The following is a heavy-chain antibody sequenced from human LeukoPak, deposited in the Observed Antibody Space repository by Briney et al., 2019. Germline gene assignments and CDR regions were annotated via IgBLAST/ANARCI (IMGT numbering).Heavy chain of an antibody. CDR3: AADSSSWYDHAFDI. D-gene: IGHD6-13*01. V-gene: IGHV3-21*04. CDR1: GFIFSSYT. J-gene: IGHJ3*02. CDR2: ISSSSTYI. Sequence: GGSLRLSCAASGFIFSSYTMNWVRQAPGKGLEWVSIISSSSTYIYYADSVKGRFTISRDNAKNSLYLQMNSLRAEDTALYYCAADSSSWYDHAFDIWGQGTMVTVSS.